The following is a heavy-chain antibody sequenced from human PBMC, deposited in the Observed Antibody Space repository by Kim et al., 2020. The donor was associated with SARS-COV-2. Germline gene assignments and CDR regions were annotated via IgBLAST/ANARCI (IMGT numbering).Heavy chain of an antibody. CDR1: GYTFTSYD. CDR2: MNPNSGNT. J-gene: IGHJ6*02. D-gene: IGHD1-26*01. Sequence: ASVKVSCKASGYTFTSYDINWVRQATGQGLEWMGWMNPNSGNTGYAQKFQGRVTMTRNTSISTAYMELSSLRSEDTAVYYCAREKWEDYYYYYGMDVWGQGTTVTVSS. V-gene: IGHV1-8*01. CDR3: AREKWEDYYYYYGMDV.